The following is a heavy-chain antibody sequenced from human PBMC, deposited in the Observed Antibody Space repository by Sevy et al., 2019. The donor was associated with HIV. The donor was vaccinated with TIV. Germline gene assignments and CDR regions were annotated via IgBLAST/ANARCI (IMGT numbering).Heavy chain of an antibody. Sequence: WGSLRLSCAASGFTFSSSAMSWVRQAPGKGLEWVSGISGSGSTTYYTNSVKGRFTISRDNSKNTLYLQMNSLRAEDTAVYYCVKVAGSGTYYSGDFDYWGQGTLVTVSS. CDR1: GFTFSSSA. V-gene: IGHV3-23*01. CDR3: VKVAGSGTYYSGDFDY. J-gene: IGHJ4*02. CDR2: ISGSGSTT. D-gene: IGHD3-10*01.